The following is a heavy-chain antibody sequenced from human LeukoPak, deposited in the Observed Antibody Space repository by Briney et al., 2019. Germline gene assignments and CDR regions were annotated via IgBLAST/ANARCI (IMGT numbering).Heavy chain of an antibody. Sequence: ASVKVSCKASGYTFTGYYMHWVRQAPGQGLEWMGWIKPNSGGTNYAQKFQGRVPMTRDTSISTAYMELSRLRSDDTAVYYCARGVYENNWFDPWGQGTLVTVSS. D-gene: IGHD3-3*01. J-gene: IGHJ5*02. CDR2: IKPNSGGT. V-gene: IGHV1-2*02. CDR1: GYTFTGYY. CDR3: ARGVYENNWFDP.